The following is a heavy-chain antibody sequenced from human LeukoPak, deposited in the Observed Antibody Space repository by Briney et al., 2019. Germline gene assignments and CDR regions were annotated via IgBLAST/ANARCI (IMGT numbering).Heavy chain of an antibody. D-gene: IGHD3-10*01. Sequence: PSETLSLTCTVSGGSISSYYWSWIRQPPGKGLEWIGYIYYSGSTNYNPSLKSRVTISVDTSKNQFSLKLSSVTAADTAVYYCARHLSGYYYYYGMDVWGQGTTVTVSS. J-gene: IGHJ6*02. CDR1: GGSISSYY. V-gene: IGHV4-59*08. CDR3: ARHLSGYYYYYGMDV. CDR2: IYYSGST.